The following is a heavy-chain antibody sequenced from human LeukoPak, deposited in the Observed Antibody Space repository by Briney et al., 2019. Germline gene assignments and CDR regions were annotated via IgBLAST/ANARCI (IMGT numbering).Heavy chain of an antibody. D-gene: IGHD3-22*01. J-gene: IGHJ4*02. CDR1: GFTFSSYA. CDR2: ISGRGGST. CDR3: AKGYYYDSSGPPGPTFDY. Sequence: GGSLRLSCAVSGFTFSSYAMSWVRQAPGKGLEWVSGISGRGGSTYYADSAKGRFTISRDNSKNTLSLQMNSLRAEDTAVYFCAKGYYYDSSGPPGPTFDYWGQGTLVTVSS. V-gene: IGHV3-23*01.